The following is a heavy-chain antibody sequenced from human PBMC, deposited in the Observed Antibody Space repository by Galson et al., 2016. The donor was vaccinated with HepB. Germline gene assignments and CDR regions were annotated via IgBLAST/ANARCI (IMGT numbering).Heavy chain of an antibody. J-gene: IGHJ6*02. CDR2: IYPGDSDS. D-gene: IGHD3-10*01. CDR1: GYTFTNQW. Sequence: QSGAEVTKSGESLKISCQVSGYTFTNQWIAWVRQMPGKGLEWMGIIYPGDSDSRYSPSFQGQVTISADKSISTAYLQRSSLKASDTAIYYCARLVPPSSRDYYYGMDVWGQGTTVTVSS. CDR3: ARLVPPSSRDYYYGMDV. V-gene: IGHV5-51*03.